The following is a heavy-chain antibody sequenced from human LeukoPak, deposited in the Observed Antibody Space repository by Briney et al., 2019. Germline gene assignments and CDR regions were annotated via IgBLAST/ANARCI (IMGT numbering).Heavy chain of an antibody. D-gene: IGHD6-13*01. CDR1: GFTFSSYW. CDR3: AGGGSTWLEY. CDR2: ITSDGSST. Sequence: GGSLRLSFAASGFTFSSYWMHWGRQDPGKGLVWVSRITSDGSSTSPAASVKGRFTTSRDNAKNPLYLQMNSLRAEDTAVYYCAGGGSTWLEYWGQGSLVTVSS. J-gene: IGHJ4*02. V-gene: IGHV3-74*01.